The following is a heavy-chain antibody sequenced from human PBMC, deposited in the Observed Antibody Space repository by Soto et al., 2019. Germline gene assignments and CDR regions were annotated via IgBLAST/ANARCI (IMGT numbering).Heavy chain of an antibody. CDR2: ISYDGSNK. V-gene: IGHV3-30-3*01. Sequence: QVQLVESGGGVVQPGRSLRLSCAASGFTFSSYAMHWVRQAPGKGLEWVAVISYDGSNKYYADSVKGRFTISRDISKKRVKLEMTSLRAREPAVYDGERGGGYISSWGQGTLVTVSS. J-gene: IGHJ5*02. CDR1: GFTFSSYA. D-gene: IGHD6-13*01. CDR3: ERGGGYISS.